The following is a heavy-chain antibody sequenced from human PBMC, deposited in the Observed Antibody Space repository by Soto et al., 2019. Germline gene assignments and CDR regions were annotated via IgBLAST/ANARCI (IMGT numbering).Heavy chain of an antibody. V-gene: IGHV4-59*01. Sequence: PSETLSLTCTVSGGSISSYYWSWIRQPPGKGLEWIGYIYYSGSTNYSTSLKTRLTISKDTSKNQVVLTLTNMDPADTATYYCARMRGVVVPAAPNDPYYYYYYMDVWGKGTTVTVSS. CDR2: IYYSGST. J-gene: IGHJ6*03. D-gene: IGHD2-2*01. CDR3: ARMRGVVVPAAPNDPYYYYYYMDV. CDR1: GGSISSYY.